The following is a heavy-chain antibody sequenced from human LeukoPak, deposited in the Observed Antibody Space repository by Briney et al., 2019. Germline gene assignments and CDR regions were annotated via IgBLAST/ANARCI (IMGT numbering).Heavy chain of an antibody. J-gene: IGHJ5*02. V-gene: IGHV3-21*01. CDR2: ISTSSIYI. CDR3: ARGSEVVAAANNWFDP. Sequence: GGSLRLSCAASGLTFSSHSMNWVRQAPGMGLEWVSSISTSSIYIYYADSVKGRFTISRDNAKNSLYLQMHSLRAEDTAVYYCARGSEVVAAANNWFDPWGQGPLGTVSS. CDR1: GLTFSSHS. D-gene: IGHD2-2*01.